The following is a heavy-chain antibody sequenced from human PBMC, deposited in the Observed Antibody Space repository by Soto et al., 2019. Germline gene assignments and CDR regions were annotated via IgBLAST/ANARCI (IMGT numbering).Heavy chain of an antibody. V-gene: IGHV1-46*03. D-gene: IGHD6-25*01. CDR3: ARGLGSGDY. CDR1: GYTLTNFY. CDR2: INPNGGST. Sequence: VQLGQSGAEVKKPGASVKVSCKASGYTLTNFYIHWVRQAPGQGLEWMGIINPNGGSTNYAHNFQGRVTITRDTSTSTVYMDLSSLRSEDTAVYYCARGLGSGDYWGRGTLVTVSS. J-gene: IGHJ4*02.